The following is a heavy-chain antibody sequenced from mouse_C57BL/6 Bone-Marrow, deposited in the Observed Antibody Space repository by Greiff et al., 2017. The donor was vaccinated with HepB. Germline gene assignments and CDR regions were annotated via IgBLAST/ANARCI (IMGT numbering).Heavy chain of an antibody. CDR2: IWTGGGT. J-gene: IGHJ1*03. Sequence: QVQLQQSGPGLVAPSQSLSITCTVSGFSLTSYAISWVRQPPGKGLEWLGVIWTGGGTNYNSALKSRLSISKDNSKSQVFLKMNSLQTDDTARYYCARTGNGYYDWYFDVWGTGTTVTVSS. V-gene: IGHV2-9-1*01. CDR3: ARTGNGYYDWYFDV. CDR1: GFSLTSYA. D-gene: IGHD2-3*01.